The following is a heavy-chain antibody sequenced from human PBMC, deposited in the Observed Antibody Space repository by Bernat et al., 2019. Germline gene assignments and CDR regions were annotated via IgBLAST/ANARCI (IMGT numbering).Heavy chain of an antibody. Sequence: EVQLVESGGVVVQPGGSLRLSCAASGFTFDDYAMHWVRQAPGKGLEWVSLISWDGGSTYYADSVKGRFTISRDNAKNSLYLQMNSLRAEDTAVYYCAVLGTTGSFDYWGQGTLVTVSS. J-gene: IGHJ4*02. CDR3: AVLGTTGSFDY. CDR1: GFTFDDYA. V-gene: IGHV3-43D*04. D-gene: IGHD4-17*01. CDR2: ISWDGGST.